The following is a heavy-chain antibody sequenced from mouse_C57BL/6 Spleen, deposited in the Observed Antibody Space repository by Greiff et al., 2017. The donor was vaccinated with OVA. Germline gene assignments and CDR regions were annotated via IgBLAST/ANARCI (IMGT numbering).Heavy chain of an antibody. J-gene: IGHJ2*01. CDR3: ARGWGYHYYFDY. Sequence: VQLQQPGTELVKPGASVKLSCKASGYTFTSYWMHWVKQRPGQGLEWIGNINPSNGGTNYNEKFKGKATLTVDKSSSTAYMQLSSLTSEDSAVYYCARGWGYHYYFDYWGQGTTLTVSS. V-gene: IGHV1-53*01. CDR1: GYTFTSYW. CDR2: INPSNGGT. D-gene: IGHD2-2*01.